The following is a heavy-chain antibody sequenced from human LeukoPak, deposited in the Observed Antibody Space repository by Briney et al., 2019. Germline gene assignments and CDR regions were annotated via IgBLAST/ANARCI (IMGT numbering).Heavy chain of an antibody. Sequence: EASVKVSCKASGYTFGTYGLCWVRQAPGQGLEWMGWISAHNGQTKSAQKLQDRLSMTTDTSTTTAYMELRSLRSDDTAVYYCAKVVGDRMDYWGQGTLVTVSS. CDR2: ISAHNGQT. CDR3: AKVVGDRMDY. V-gene: IGHV1-18*01. D-gene: IGHD3-16*02. CDR1: GYTFGTYG. J-gene: IGHJ4*02.